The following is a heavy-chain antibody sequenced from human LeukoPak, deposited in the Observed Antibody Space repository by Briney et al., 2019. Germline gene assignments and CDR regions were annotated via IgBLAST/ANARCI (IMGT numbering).Heavy chain of an antibody. CDR2: ISYSGST. V-gene: IGHV4-31*03. J-gene: IGHJ5*02. CDR1: GGSISSGAYY. CDR3: ARDLGADGYNLGNWFDP. D-gene: IGHD5-24*01. Sequence: SETLSLTCTVSGGSISSGAYYWSWIRQHPGKGLEWIGYISYSGSTYYNPSLKSRVTISVDMSKNQFSLKLSSVTAADTAVYYCARDLGADGYNLGNWFDPWGQGTLVTVSS.